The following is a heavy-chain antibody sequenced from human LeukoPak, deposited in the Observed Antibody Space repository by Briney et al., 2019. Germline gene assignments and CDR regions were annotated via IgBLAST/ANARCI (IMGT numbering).Heavy chain of an antibody. V-gene: IGHV3-30*18. CDR2: ISHDGSNK. Sequence: GGSLRLSCAASGFAFSSYGMHWVRQAPGKGLEWVAVISHDGSNKHYADPVKGRFTISRDTSKNTLYLQMTSLRGEDTAVYYCAKDYLGASHTFDIWGQGTMVTVSS. D-gene: IGHD1-26*01. J-gene: IGHJ3*02. CDR3: AKDYLGASHTFDI. CDR1: GFAFSSYG.